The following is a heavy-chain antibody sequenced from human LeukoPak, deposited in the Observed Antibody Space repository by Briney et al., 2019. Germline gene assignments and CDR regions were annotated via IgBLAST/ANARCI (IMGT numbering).Heavy chain of an antibody. V-gene: IGHV3-9*01. D-gene: IGHD3-22*01. CDR2: ISWNSGSI. Sequence: AGGSLRLSCAASGFTFDDYAMHWVRQAPGKGLEWVSGISWNSGSIGYADSVKGRFTISRDNAKNSLYLQMNSLRAEDTALYYRAKDMGGSGYPYYFDYWGQGTLVTVSS. CDR1: GFTFDDYA. CDR3: AKDMGGSGYPYYFDY. J-gene: IGHJ4*02.